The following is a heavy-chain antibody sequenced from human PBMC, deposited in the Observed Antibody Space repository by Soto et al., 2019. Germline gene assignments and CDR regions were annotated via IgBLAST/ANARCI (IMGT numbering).Heavy chain of an antibody. CDR1: GGSISSSSYY. CDR2: IYYSGST. D-gene: IGHD3-10*01. CDR3: ARHEGGITMVRGVLYYYYYYMDV. Sequence: SETLSLTCTVSGGSISSSSYYWGWIRQPPGKGLEWIGSIYYSGSTYYNPSLKSRVTISVDTSKNQFSLKLSSVTAADTAVYYCARHEGGITMVRGVLYYYYYYMDVWGKGTTVTVSS. V-gene: IGHV4-39*01. J-gene: IGHJ6*03.